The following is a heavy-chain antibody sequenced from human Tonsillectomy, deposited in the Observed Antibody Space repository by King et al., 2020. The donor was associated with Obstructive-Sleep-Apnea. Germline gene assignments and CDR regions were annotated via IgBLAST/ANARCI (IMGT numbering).Heavy chain of an antibody. V-gene: IGHV3-49*03. CDR2: IRGKAYGGTT. J-gene: IGHJ6*02. CDR1: GFTFGDYA. D-gene: IGHD2-15*01. Sequence: VQLVESGGGLVQPGRSLRLSCTGSGFTFGDYAVSWLRQAPGKGPEWVGFIRGKAYGGTTDYAASVKGRFTISRDDSKSIAYLQMNSLKSEDTAVYYCTSYCIGGSCDGFYYYARDVWGQGTTVTVSS. CDR3: TSYCIGGSCDGFYYYARDV.